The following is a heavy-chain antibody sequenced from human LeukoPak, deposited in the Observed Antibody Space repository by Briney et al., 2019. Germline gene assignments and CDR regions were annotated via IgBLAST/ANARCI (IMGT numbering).Heavy chain of an antibody. CDR1: GFTFSGSA. V-gene: IGHV3-23*01. CDR3: AKQLGYCSDGSCYFPY. Sequence: PGGSLRLPCAASGFTFSGSAMSWVRQAPGKGLEWVSAISNNGGYTYYADSVQGRLTISRDNSKSTLCLQMNSLRAEDTAVYYCAKQLGYCSDGSCYFPYWGQGTLVTVSS. J-gene: IGHJ4*02. D-gene: IGHD2-15*01. CDR2: ISNNGGYT.